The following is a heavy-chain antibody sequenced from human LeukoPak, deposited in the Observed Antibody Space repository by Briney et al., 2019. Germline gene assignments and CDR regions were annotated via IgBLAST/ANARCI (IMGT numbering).Heavy chain of an antibody. Sequence: PSETLSLTCAVSGYSISSSNWWGWLRQPPGKGLGGIGYIYYSGSIYYNPSLKSRITMSVDTSKNQFSLKLSSVTAVYTAVYYCAITPQNSSGWSDYWGQGTLVTVSS. CDR2: IYYSGSI. CDR1: GYSISSSNW. V-gene: IGHV4-28*05. J-gene: IGHJ4*02. CDR3: AITPQNSSGWSDY. D-gene: IGHD6-19*01.